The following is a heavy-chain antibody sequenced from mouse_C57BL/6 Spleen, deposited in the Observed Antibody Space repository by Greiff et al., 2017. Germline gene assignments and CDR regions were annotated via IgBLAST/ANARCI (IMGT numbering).Heavy chain of an antibody. D-gene: IGHD4-1*01. J-gene: IGHJ2*01. CDR2: INPNNGGT. CDR3: ARSYDPSNWENY. V-gene: IGHV1-22*01. Sequence: EVKLMESGPELVKPGASVKMSCKASGYTFTDYNMHWVKQSHGKSLEWIGYINPNNGGTSYNQKFKGKATLTVNKSSSTAYMELRSLTSEDSAVYYCARSYDPSNWENYWGQGTTLTVSS. CDR1: GYTFTDYN.